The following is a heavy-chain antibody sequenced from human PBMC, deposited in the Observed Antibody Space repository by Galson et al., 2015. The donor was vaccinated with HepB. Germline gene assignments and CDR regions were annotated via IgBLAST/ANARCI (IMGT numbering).Heavy chain of an antibody. Sequence: SLRLSCAASGFTFSSYAMHWVRQAPGKGLEWVAVISYDGSNKYYADSVKGRFTISRDNSKNTLYLQMNSLRAEDTAVYYCARGLHFDYWGQGPWSPSPQ. V-gene: IGHV3-30*04. CDR3: ARGLHFDY. J-gene: IGHJ4*02. CDR1: GFTFSSYA. CDR2: ISYDGSNK.